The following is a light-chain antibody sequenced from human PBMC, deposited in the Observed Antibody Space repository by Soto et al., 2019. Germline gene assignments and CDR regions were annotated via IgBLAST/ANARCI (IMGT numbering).Light chain of an antibody. Sequence: EIVLTQSPATLSLSPGERATLSCRASQSVSSALAWYQKKPGQAPRLLIYDASNRATGIPARFSGSGSGTDCTLTISSLEPEDVAVYYWQQRDTFGQGTKVDIK. V-gene: IGKV3-11*01. CDR3: QQRDT. CDR2: DAS. CDR1: QSVSSA. J-gene: IGKJ1*01.